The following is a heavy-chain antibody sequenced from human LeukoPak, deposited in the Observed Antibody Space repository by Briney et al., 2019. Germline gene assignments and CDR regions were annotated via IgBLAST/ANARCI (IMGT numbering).Heavy chain of an antibody. CDR1: GGSISSSSYY. CDR2: IYYSGDT. CDR3: ARHQWHYYYYMGV. Sequence: SETLSLTCTVSGGSISSSSYYWGWIRQAPGKGLEWIGSIYYSGDTYYNPSLKSRRVTISVDTSKNQFSLRLSSVTAADTAVYYCARHQWHYYYYMGVWGKGSTVTVSS. J-gene: IGHJ6*03. D-gene: IGHD6-19*01. V-gene: IGHV4-39*01.